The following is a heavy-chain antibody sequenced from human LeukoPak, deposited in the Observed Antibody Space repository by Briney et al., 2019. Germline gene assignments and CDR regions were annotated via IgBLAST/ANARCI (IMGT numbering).Heavy chain of an antibody. Sequence: GASVKVSCKASGYTFTRYGISWVHQAPGQGLQWLGWISASNGNTNYAQKFRDRVTMSTDTSTGTAYLDVRSLTSDDTAVYYCARDHSNWNYAPDFWGQGTLVIVSS. CDR1: GYTFTRYG. J-gene: IGHJ4*02. V-gene: IGHV1-18*01. CDR2: ISASNGNT. D-gene: IGHD1-7*01. CDR3: ARDHSNWNYAPDF.